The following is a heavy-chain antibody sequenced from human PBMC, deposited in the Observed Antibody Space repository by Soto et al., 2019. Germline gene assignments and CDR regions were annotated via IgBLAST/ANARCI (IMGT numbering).Heavy chain of an antibody. CDR3: ASIPYCGGDCYSAPFDY. D-gene: IGHD2-21*02. V-gene: IGHV1-18*01. Sequence: ASVKVSCKASGYTFTSYGISWVRQAPGQGLEWMGWISAYNGNTNYAQKLQGRVTMTTDTSTSTAYMELRSLRSDDTAVYYCASIPYCGGDCYSAPFDYWGQGTLVTVSS. CDR2: ISAYNGNT. J-gene: IGHJ4*02. CDR1: GYTFTSYG.